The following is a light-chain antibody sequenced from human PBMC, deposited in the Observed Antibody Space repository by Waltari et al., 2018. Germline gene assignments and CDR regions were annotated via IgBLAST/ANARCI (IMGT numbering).Light chain of an antibody. V-gene: IGKV1-12*01. CDR1: QDISSW. CDR3: QQVDSFPLT. CDR2: TAS. Sequence: DIQMTQSPASVSASVGDRVTITCRARQDISSWLAWYQQKPGKAPKLLIYTASSLQSVVPSRFSGSGSGTAFTLTITSLQPEDFATYYCQQVDSFPLTFGGGTKVDIK. J-gene: IGKJ4*01.